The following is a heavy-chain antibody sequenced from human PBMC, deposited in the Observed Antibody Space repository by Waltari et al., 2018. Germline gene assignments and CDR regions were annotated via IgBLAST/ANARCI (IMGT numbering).Heavy chain of an antibody. CDR1: GGSMSGYY. J-gene: IGHJ6*02. D-gene: IGHD6-13*01. CDR2: LYSSGTI. V-gene: IGHV4-59*08. Sequence: QVQLQESGQGLVKTSETLSLICTVSGGSMSGYYWSWIRKPPGKGLEWIGYLYSSGTIRYNPSLKSRVTISEDTSKKEFSLNLSSVTAADTAVYYCTRHPPIAEYSHGLDVWGQGTTVTVSS. CDR3: TRHPPIAEYSHGLDV.